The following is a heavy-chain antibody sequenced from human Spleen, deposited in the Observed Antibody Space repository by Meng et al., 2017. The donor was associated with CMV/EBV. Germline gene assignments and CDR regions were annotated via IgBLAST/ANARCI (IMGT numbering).Heavy chain of an antibody. CDR1: FSFTKPW. CDR2: IFSNTDGGTT. J-gene: IGHJ4*02. CDR3: TTYRAHDVLTAYTPGY. D-gene: IGHD3-9*01. V-gene: IGHV3-15*01. Sequence: FSFTKPWMSWVRQAPGKGMELVGRIFSNTDGGTTDYGAPVKGRFSISRDDSKSTVYLVMTSLRSEDTAVYYCTTYRAHDVLTAYTPGYWGLGTLVTVSS.